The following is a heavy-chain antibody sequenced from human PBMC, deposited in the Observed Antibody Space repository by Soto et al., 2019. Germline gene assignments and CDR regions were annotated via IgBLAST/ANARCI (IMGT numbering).Heavy chain of an antibody. CDR2: INPSGGST. V-gene: IGHV1-46*01. Sequence: QVQLVQSGAEVKKPGASVKVSCKASGYTFTSYYMHWVRQAPGQGLEWMGIINPSGGSTSYAQKFQGRVTMXRXTAXSTVYMELSSLRSEDTAVYYCARDQGVTTFTSLDPWGQGTLVTVSS. D-gene: IGHD4-17*01. J-gene: IGHJ5*02. CDR3: ARDQGVTTFTSLDP. CDR1: GYTFTSYY.